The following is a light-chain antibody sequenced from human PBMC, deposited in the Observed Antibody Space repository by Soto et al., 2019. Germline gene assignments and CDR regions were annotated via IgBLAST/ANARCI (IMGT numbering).Light chain of an antibody. CDR3: QQYNDYPYS. CDR2: KAS. CDR1: QSISSW. J-gene: IGKJ2*01. Sequence: DIQMTQSPSTLSASVGDSVTITCRASQSISSWVAWYQQKPGRAPKLLIYKASSLESGVPSRFSGSGSVTEFTLTISSLQPDDFATDYCQQYNDYPYSFGQGAKLEIK. V-gene: IGKV1-5*03.